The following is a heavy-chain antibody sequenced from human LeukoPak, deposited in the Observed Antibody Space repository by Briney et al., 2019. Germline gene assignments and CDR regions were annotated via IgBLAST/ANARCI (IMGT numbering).Heavy chain of an antibody. J-gene: IGHJ4*02. V-gene: IGHV5-51*01. D-gene: IGHD2-15*01. Sequence: GESLKISCNGSGYSFNTYWIAWVRQMPGKGLEWMGVIHPADSETSYSPSFQGQVTISIDKSISTAYLQWSSLKASDTAMYYCAIAQGYCSGGSCYSGGYWGQGTLVTVSS. CDR3: AIAQGYCSGGSCYSGGY. CDR1: GYSFNTYW. CDR2: IHPADSET.